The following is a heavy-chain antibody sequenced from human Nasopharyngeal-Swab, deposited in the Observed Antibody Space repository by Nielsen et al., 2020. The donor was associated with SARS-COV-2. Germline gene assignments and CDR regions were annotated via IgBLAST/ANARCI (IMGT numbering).Heavy chain of an antibody. D-gene: IGHD1-1*01. V-gene: IGHV4-4*02. CDR3: ARGGNWQFDS. Sequence: SETLSLTCAASGGSTISDYWWTWVRQPPGRGLEWIGEVHHSKNANYNPSLKSRVTLLVDKSKNQFSLNLNSMTAADTAVYYCARGGNWQFDSWGQGILVTVSS. CDR1: GGSTISDYW. J-gene: IGHJ4*02. CDR2: VHHSKNA.